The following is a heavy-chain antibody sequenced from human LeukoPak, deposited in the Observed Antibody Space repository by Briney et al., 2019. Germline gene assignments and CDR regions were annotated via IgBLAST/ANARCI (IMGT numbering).Heavy chain of an antibody. V-gene: IGHV3-30*02. J-gene: IGHJ4*02. Sequence: LAGGSLRLSCAASGLTFRTSGMHWVRQAPGKGLEWVAFIQYDESDKYYADSVRGRLTISRDNSKNTLYLQMNSLRAEDTAVYYCAREGGITVAGKFDSWGQGTLVTVSS. CDR2: IQYDESDK. CDR1: GLTFRTSG. D-gene: IGHD6-19*01. CDR3: AREGGITVAGKFDS.